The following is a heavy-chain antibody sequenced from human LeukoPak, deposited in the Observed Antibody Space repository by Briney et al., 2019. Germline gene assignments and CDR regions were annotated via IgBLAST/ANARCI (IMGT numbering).Heavy chain of an antibody. CDR2: IRGSGGTT. CDR1: GFTLSTFA. Sequence: GGSLTLSCAASGFTLSTFAVSWARHARRRGLEWGTYIRGSGGTTYYADCVKPRYPISRHNSKNTLYLQLKTLRSGHTAVFYGSKDQHPRPHTYLDYWGQGTLVTVSS. V-gene: IGHV3-23*01. J-gene: IGHJ4*02. CDR3: SKDQHPRPHTYLDY.